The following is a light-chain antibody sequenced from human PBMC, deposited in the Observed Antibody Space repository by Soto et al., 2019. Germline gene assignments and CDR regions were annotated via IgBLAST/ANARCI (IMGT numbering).Light chain of an antibody. J-gene: IGKJ1*01. CDR1: QSVSSN. V-gene: IGKV3D-15*01. CDR3: QQFRT. Sequence: EIVMTQSPATLSVSPGEVATLSCRASQSVSSNLTWYQQKPGQAPRLLIYGASSRATGIPDRFSGSGSGTDFTLTISRLEPEDFAVYYCQQFRTFGQGTKVDI. CDR2: GAS.